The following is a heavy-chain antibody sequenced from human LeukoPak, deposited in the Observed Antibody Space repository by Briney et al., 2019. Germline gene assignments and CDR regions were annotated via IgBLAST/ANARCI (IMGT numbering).Heavy chain of an antibody. CDR3: ARRRVTVVRGVDITSYYFDY. CDR2: INWNGGST. J-gene: IGHJ4*02. CDR1: GFTVSSNY. Sequence: PGGSLRLSCAASGFTVSSNYMSWVRQAPGKGLEWVSGINWNGGSTGYADSVKGRFTISRDNAKNSLYLQMNNLRAEDTALYYCARRRVTVVRGVDITSYYFDYRGQGTLVTVSS. V-gene: IGHV3-20*04. D-gene: IGHD3-10*01.